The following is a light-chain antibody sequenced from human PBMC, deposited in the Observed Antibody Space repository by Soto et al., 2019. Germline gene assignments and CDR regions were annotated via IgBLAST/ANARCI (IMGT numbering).Light chain of an antibody. CDR1: ISNIGSKS. J-gene: IGLJ3*02. CDR3: AAWDVNLNGRV. Sequence: QSVLTQPPSASGTPGQRVTISCSGSISNIGSKSVNWYQQLPGAAPKLLIFGNDQRPSGVPDRFSASKSGTSASLAISGLQSEDEADYYCAAWDVNLNGRVFGGGTKVTVL. CDR2: GND. V-gene: IGLV1-44*01.